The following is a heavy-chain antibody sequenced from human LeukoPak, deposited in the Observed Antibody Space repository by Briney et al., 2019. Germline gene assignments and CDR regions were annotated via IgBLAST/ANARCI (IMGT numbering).Heavy chain of an antibody. CDR2: IYYSGST. V-gene: IGHV4-39*07. J-gene: IGHJ2*01. CDR1: GGSISSSSYY. D-gene: IGHD2-15*01. Sequence: SETLSLTCTVSGGSISSSSYYWGWIRQPPGKGLEWIGSIYYSGSTYYNPSLKSRVTISVGTSKNQFSLKLSSVAAADTAVYYCARDHRVDWYFDLWGRGTLVTVSS. CDR3: ARDHRVDWYFDL.